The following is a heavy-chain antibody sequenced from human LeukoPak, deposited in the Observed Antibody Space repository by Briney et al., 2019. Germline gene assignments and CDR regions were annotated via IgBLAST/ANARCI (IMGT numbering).Heavy chain of an antibody. D-gene: IGHD6-13*01. J-gene: IGHJ4*02. V-gene: IGHV4-59*01. CDR2: LHFGGST. CDR3: ARGYSTSWTYYFDY. CDR1: DCAITGYY. Sequence: SETLSLTCTVSDCAITGYYWGWIRQPPGKGLDWIGHLHFGGSTNYNPSLMSRVTISVHTSKNHFSLKLSSVTAADTAVYYCARGYSTSWTYYFDYWGQGALVTVSS.